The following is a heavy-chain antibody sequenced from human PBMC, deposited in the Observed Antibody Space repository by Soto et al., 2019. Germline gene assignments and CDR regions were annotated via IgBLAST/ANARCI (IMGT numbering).Heavy chain of an antibody. CDR2: INGGNGNT. CDR1: EYTLTTYT. V-gene: IGHV1-3*01. Sequence: ASVKASCKASEYTLTTYTMHSVRQAPGQRLEWMGRINGGNGNTRYSEKFEGRVTITRDTPASTVYMELSSLRSEDTAVYYCATDLDGSGNYFSRPFDYWGQGTLVTVSS. CDR3: ATDLDGSGNYFSRPFDY. J-gene: IGHJ4*02. D-gene: IGHD3-10*01.